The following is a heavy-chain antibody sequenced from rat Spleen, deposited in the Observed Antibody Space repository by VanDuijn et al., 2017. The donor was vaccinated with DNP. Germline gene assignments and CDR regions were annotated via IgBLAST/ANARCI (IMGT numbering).Heavy chain of an antibody. V-gene: IGHV5-22*01. J-gene: IGHJ2*01. D-gene: IGHD4-3*01. CDR1: GFSFSDYY. CDR3: ASWGIRAYYFDS. Sequence: EVQLVESGGDLVQPGRSLKLSCAASGFSFSDYYMAWVRQAPTKGLEWVAYIGYDGGSTYYGDSVKGRFTISRDNEKRTLYLQMNSLRSEDTATYYCASWGIRAYYFDSWGQGTMVTVSS. CDR2: IGYDGGST.